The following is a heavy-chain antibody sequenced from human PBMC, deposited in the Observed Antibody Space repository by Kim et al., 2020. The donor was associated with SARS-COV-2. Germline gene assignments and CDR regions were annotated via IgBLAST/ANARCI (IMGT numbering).Heavy chain of an antibody. J-gene: IGHJ4*02. CDR2: INTNTGNP. CDR3: ARLSVLGTYCGGDCYLDY. D-gene: IGHD2-21*02. CDR1: GYTFTRYA. Sequence: ASVKVYCKASGYTFTRYAMSWVRQAPGQGLEWMGWINTNTGNPTYAQGFTGRFVFSLDTSVSTAYLQISSLKAEDTAVYYCARLSVLGTYCGGDCYLDYWGQGTLVTVSS. V-gene: IGHV7-4-1*02.